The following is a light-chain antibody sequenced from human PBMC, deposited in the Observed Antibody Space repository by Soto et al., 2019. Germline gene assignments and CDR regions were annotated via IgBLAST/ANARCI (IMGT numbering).Light chain of an antibody. CDR3: FSYAGRYYV. Sequence: QSALTQPRSVSGSPGQSVTISCTGTSSDVGGYNYVSWYQQHPGKAPKLMIYDVSKRPSGVPDRFSGSKSGNTASLTISGLQAEEEADDYGFSYAGRYYVFGTGTTLTVL. J-gene: IGLJ1*01. V-gene: IGLV2-11*01. CDR2: DVS. CDR1: SSDVGGYNY.